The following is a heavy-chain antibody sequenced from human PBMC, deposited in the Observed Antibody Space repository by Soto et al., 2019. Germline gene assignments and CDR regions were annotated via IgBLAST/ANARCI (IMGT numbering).Heavy chain of an antibody. D-gene: IGHD1-7*01. Sequence: QVQLQESGPGLEKPSQTLSLTCTVSGVSISTSSYYWSWIRQPPGKGLEWIGFMSYSGITSYNASLKTRVTMSADTSKSQFSLSLSFVTAADTAVYFCATMGTPATGLYYFDNWGQGTLVTVSS. CDR3: ATMGTPATGLYYFDN. V-gene: IGHV4-30-4*01. CDR1: GVSISTSSYY. J-gene: IGHJ4*02. CDR2: MSYSGIT.